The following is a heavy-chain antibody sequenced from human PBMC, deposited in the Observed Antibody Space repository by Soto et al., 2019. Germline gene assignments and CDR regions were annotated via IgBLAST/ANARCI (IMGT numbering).Heavy chain of an antibody. CDR3: ARSPLVSGYYYYYMDV. J-gene: IGHJ6*03. Sequence: ASVKVSCKASGYTFSAYYIHWVRQAPGQGLEWLGWINPNSGGTNYAQEFQGWVTMTRDTSISTAYMELSRLRSDDTAVYYCARSPLVSGYYYYYMDVWGKGTTVTVSS. D-gene: IGHD3-16*01. V-gene: IGHV1-2*04. CDR2: INPNSGGT. CDR1: GYTFSAYY.